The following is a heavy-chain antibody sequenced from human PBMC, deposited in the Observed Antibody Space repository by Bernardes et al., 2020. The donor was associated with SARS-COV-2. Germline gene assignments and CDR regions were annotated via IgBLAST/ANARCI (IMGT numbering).Heavy chain of an antibody. V-gene: IGHV5-51*01. J-gene: IGHJ4*02. Sequence: GESLKISCKGSGYSFTTYWIAWVRQMPGKGLELMGIIYPDDSDTRYSPPFQGQVTISADKSISTAYLQWSSLKASDTAMYYCAKPGLGGGLEHWSQGTLVTVSS. CDR1: GYSFTTYW. CDR2: IYPDDSDT. D-gene: IGHD2-21*01. CDR3: AKPGLGGGLEH.